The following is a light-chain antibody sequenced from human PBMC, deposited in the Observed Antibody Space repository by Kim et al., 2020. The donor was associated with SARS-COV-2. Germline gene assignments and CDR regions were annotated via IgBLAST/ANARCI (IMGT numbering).Light chain of an antibody. CDR2: SAS. CDR3: XXXYSXPRX. J-gene: IGKJ1*01. V-gene: IGKV1-12*01. Sequence: DIQLTQSPSSVSASVGDRAXXXCRXGQGISNLLAWYQQKPGKAPKLLIYSASSLLSGVPSRFXGSGSGTDFTLTISSLQPEDFATYYCXXXYSXPRXXGXGTXXEXX. CDR1: QGISNL.